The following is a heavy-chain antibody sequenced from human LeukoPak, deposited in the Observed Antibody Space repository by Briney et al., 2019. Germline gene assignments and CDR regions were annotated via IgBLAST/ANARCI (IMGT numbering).Heavy chain of an antibody. V-gene: IGHV4-34*01. J-gene: IGHJ1*01. CDR1: GGSFSGYY. CDR3: ARKVVSYFQH. Sequence: SETLSLTCAVYGGSFSGYYWSWIRPPPGKGLGWIGEINHSGSTNYNPSLKSRVTISVDTSKNQFSLKLSSVTAADTAVYYCARKVVSYFQHWGQGTLVTVSS. D-gene: IGHD2-8*02. CDR2: INHSGST.